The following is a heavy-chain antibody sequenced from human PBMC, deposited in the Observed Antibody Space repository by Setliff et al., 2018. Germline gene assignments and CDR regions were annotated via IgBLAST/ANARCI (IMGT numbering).Heavy chain of an antibody. Sequence: SETLSLTCTVSGGSISSSSYYWGWIRQPPGRGLEWIGSIYYSGTTYYIPSLYSRVTISVDTSKNQFSLKLSSVTAADTAVYFCARAPQYSNFWYALSWFDPWGQGTLVTVSS. D-gene: IGHD3-3*01. CDR3: ARAPQYSNFWYALSWFDP. CDR2: IYYSGTT. CDR1: GGSISSSSYY. J-gene: IGHJ5*02. V-gene: IGHV4-39*01.